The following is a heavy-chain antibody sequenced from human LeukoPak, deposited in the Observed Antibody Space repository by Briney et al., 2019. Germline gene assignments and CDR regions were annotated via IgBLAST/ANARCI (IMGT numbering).Heavy chain of an antibody. CDR1: GFTLSSYS. CDR2: ISSSSSYI. V-gene: IGHV3-21*01. J-gene: IGHJ6*03. CDR3: ARDRTGQQLISRKEYYYMDV. Sequence: GGSLRLSCAASGFTLSSYSMNWVRQTPGKGLEWVSSISSSSSYIYYADSVKGRFTISRDNAKKLLYLQMNSLRAEDTAVYYCARDRTGQQLISRKEYYYMDVWGKGTTVTISS. D-gene: IGHD4-11*01.